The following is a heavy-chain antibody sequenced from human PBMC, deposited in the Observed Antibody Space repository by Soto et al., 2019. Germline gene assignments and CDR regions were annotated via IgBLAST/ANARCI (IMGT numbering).Heavy chain of an antibody. J-gene: IGHJ3*02. CDR2: IGTAGDT. V-gene: IGHV3-13*01. Sequence: GESLKISCAASGFTFSSYDMHWVRQATGKGLEWVSAIGTAGDTYYPGSVKGRFTISRENAKTSLYLQMNSLRAGDTAVYYCARARSKVVTGVTMAFDIWGQGTMVTVSS. CDR3: ARARSKVVTGVTMAFDI. CDR1: GFTFSSYD. D-gene: IGHD2-15*01.